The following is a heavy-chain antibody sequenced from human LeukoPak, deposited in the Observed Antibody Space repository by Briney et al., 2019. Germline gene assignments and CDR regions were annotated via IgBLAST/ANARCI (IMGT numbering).Heavy chain of an antibody. Sequence: EGSLRLSCAASGFTFSDYYMSWIRQAPGKGLEWVSYISSSGTTIYYADSVKGRFTISRDNAKNSLYLQMNSLRAEDTAVYYCARRRDSGSLQHFDYWGQGTLVTVSS. CDR2: ISSSGTTI. CDR1: GFTFSDYY. D-gene: IGHD1-26*01. J-gene: IGHJ4*02. CDR3: ARRRDSGSLQHFDY. V-gene: IGHV3-11*01.